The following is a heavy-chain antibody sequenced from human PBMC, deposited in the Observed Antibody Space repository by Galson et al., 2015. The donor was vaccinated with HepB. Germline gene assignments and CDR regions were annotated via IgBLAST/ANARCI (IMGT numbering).Heavy chain of an antibody. CDR2: ISAYNGNT. CDR3: ARGLRLGWLAPHQFDY. D-gene: IGHD6-19*01. J-gene: IGHJ4*02. V-gene: IGHV1-18*04. CDR1: GYTFTSYG. Sequence: SVKVSCKASGYTFTSYGISWVRQAPGQGLEWMGWISAYNGNTNYAQKLQGRVTMTTDTSTSTAYTELRSLRSDDTAVYYCARGLRLGWLAPHQFDYWGQGTLVTVSS.